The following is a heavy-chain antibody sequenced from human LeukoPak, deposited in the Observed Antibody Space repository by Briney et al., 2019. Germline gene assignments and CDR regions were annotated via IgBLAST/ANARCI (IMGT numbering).Heavy chain of an antibody. CDR1: GGTFSSYA. Sequence: ASVKVSCKASGGTFSSYAISWVRQAPGQGLEWMGWINPNSGGTNYAQKFQGRVTMTRDTSISTAYMELSRLRSDDTAVYYCARDLDSAGMDVWGKGTTVTVSS. CDR3: ARDLDSAGMDV. D-gene: IGHD3-10*01. V-gene: IGHV1-2*02. CDR2: INPNSGGT. J-gene: IGHJ6*04.